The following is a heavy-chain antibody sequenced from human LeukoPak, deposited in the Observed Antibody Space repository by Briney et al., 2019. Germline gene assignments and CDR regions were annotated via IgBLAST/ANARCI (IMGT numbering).Heavy chain of an antibody. CDR3: ATGGGYDILTGSVY. CDR2: FDPEDGET. J-gene: IGHJ4*02. D-gene: IGHD3-9*01. Sequence: ASVKVSCKVSGYTLTELSMHWVRQAPGKGLEWMGGFDPEDGETIYAQKFQGRATMTEDTSTDTAYMELSSLRSEDTAVYYCATGGGYDILTGSVYWGQGTLVTVSS. CDR1: GYTLTELS. V-gene: IGHV1-24*01.